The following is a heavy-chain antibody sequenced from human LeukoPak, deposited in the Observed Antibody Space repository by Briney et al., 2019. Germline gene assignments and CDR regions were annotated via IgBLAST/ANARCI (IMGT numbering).Heavy chain of an antibody. D-gene: IGHD2-21*02. Sequence: GGSLRLSCAASGFTFSNAWMSWVCQAPGKGLEWVGRIKSKTDGGTTDYAAPVKGRFTISRDDSKNTLYLRMNSLKTEDTAVYYCTTDVVTAIVYYFDYWGQGTLVTVSS. CDR2: IKSKTDGGTT. J-gene: IGHJ4*02. V-gene: IGHV3-15*01. CDR3: TTDVVTAIVYYFDY. CDR1: GFTFSNAW.